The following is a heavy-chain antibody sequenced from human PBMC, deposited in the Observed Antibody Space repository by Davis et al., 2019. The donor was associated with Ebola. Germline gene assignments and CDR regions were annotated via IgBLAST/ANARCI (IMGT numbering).Heavy chain of an antibody. J-gene: IGHJ4*02. D-gene: IGHD4-17*01. V-gene: IGHV4-34*01. CDR1: GGSFSGYY. CDR2: INHSGST. Sequence: SETLSLTCAVYGGSFSGYYWSWIRQPPGKGLEWIGEINHSGSTNYNPSLKSRVTISLDTSKNQFSLKLSSVTAADTAVYYCARLGYTVTKDDWGQGTLVTVSS. CDR3: ARLGYTVTKDD.